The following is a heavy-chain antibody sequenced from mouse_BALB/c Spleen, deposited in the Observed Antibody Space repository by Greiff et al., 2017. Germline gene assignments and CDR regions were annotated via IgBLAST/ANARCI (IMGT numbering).Heavy chain of an antibody. J-gene: IGHJ2*01. D-gene: IGHD6-2*01. Sequence: VQLQQPGAELVKPGTSVKLSCKASGYNFTSYWINWVKLRPGQGLEWIGDIYPGSGSTNYNEKFKGKATLTADTSSSTAYMQLSSLTSEDSAIYYCARKSSLDYWGQGTTLTVSS. CDR3: ARKSSLDY. V-gene: IGHV1-55*01. CDR1: GYNFTSYW. CDR2: IYPGSGST.